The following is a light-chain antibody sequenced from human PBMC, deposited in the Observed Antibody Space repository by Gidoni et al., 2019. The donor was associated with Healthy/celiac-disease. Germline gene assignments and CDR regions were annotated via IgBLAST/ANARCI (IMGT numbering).Light chain of an antibody. CDR3: AAWDDSLSGVV. CDR2: RNN. V-gene: IGLV1-47*01. Sequence: QSVLTQPPSASGTPGQRVTISCSGSSSNIGSNYVYWYQQPPGTAPKLLLYRNNHRPSGVPYRFSGSKSGTSASLAISGLRSEDEADYYCAAWDDSLSGVVFGGGTKLTVL. J-gene: IGLJ2*01. CDR1: SSNIGSNY.